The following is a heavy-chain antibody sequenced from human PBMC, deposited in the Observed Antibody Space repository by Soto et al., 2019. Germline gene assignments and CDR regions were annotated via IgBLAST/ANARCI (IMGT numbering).Heavy chain of an antibody. J-gene: IGHJ6*02. D-gene: IGHD3-16*01. V-gene: IGHV3-30*03. CDR3: ASSRYGIGAGMDV. CDR2: ISYDGSQK. CDR1: GFTFSESG. Sequence: GGSLRLSCEASGFTFSESGMHWVRQAPGKGLEWVTLISYDGSQKYYIDSVKGRLTISRDNSKNTLYLQMNSLRVEDTAVYYCASSRYGIGAGMDVWGQGTTVTVSS.